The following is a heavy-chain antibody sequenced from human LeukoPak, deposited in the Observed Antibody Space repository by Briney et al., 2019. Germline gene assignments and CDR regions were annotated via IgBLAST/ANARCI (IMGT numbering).Heavy chain of an antibody. CDR1: GFTFSSYA. CDR3: ARDLGVVVVAALDY. CDR2: ISYDGSNK. Sequence: GGSLRLSCAASGFTFSSYAMHWVRQAPGKGLEWVAVISYDGSNKYYADSVKDRFTISRDNSKNTLYLQMNSLRAEDTAVYYCARDLGVVVVAALDYWGQGTLVTVSS. V-gene: IGHV3-30-3*01. D-gene: IGHD2-15*01. J-gene: IGHJ4*02.